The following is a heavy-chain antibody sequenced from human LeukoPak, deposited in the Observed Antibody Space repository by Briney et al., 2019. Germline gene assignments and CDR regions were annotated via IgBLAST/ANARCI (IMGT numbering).Heavy chain of an antibody. Sequence: SETLSLTCTVSGGSISSYYWSWIRQPPGKGLEWIGYIYYSGSTNYNPSLKSRVTISVDTSKNQFSLKLSSVTAADTAVYYCARANYDFWSGYYATTGYYYYGMDVWGQGTTVTVS. D-gene: IGHD3-3*01. CDR2: IYYSGST. CDR1: GGSISSYY. V-gene: IGHV4-59*12. CDR3: ARANYDFWSGYYATTGYYYYGMDV. J-gene: IGHJ6*02.